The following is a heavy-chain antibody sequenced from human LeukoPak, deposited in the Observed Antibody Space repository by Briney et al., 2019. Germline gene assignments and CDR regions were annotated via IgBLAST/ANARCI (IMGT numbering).Heavy chain of an antibody. CDR2: ISSSSSYI. J-gene: IGHJ4*02. V-gene: IGHV3-21*01. CDR3: ARVGATWSLDY. Sequence: GGSLRLSCAASGFTFSSYAMSWVRQAPGKGLEWVSSISSSSSYIYYADSVKGRFTISRDNAKNSLYLQMNSLRAEDTAVYYCARVGATWSLDYWGQGTLVTVSS. CDR1: GFTFSSYA. D-gene: IGHD1-26*01.